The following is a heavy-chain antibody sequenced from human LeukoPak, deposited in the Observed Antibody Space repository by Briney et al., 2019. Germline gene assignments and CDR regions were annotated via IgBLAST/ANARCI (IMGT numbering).Heavy chain of an antibody. CDR2: IYYSGST. CDR1: GGYISSSSYY. J-gene: IGHJ4*02. D-gene: IGHD3-22*01. CDR3: AWYYYDSSGSY. V-gene: IGHV4-39*01. Sequence: PSETLSLTCTVYGGYISSSSYYWGWIRQPPGKGLEWIGSIYYSGSTYYNPSLKSRVTISVDTSKNQFSLKLSSVTAADTAVYYCAWYYYDSSGSYWGQGTLVTVSS.